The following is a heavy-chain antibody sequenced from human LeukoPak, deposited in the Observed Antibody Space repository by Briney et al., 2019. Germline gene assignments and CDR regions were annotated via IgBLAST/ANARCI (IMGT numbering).Heavy chain of an antibody. V-gene: IGHV3-23*01. Sequence: SGGSLRLSCAASGFTFSTHAMSWVRQAPGKGLEWVSGISNSGGTTYYADPVKGRFTISRDNSKNTLYLQMNSLRVDDTAVYYCAKERELLDYWGQGTLVTVSP. CDR3: AKERELLDY. D-gene: IGHD1-7*01. CDR2: ISNSGGTT. CDR1: GFTFSTHA. J-gene: IGHJ4*02.